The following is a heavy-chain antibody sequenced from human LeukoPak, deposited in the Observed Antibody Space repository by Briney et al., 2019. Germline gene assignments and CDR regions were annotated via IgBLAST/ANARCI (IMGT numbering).Heavy chain of an antibody. J-gene: IGHJ3*02. D-gene: IGHD2-2*02. V-gene: IGHV4-61*01. CDR3: AREQVVPAAITGDDAFDI. Sequence: SQTLSLTCTVSGGSISSNSYYWSWIRQPPGKGLEWIGYIYYSGSTNYNPSLKSRVTISVDTSKNQFSLKLSSVTAADTAVYYCAREQVVPAAITGDDAFDIWGQGTMVTVSS. CDR1: GGSISSNSYY. CDR2: IYYSGST.